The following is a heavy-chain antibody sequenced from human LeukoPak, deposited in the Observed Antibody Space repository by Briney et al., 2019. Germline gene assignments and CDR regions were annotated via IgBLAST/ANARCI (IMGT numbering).Heavy chain of an antibody. Sequence: PGGSLRLSCAASGFTFSSYGMHWVRQAPGKGLEWVAVISYDGSNKYYADSVKGRFTISRDNAKNSLFLQMNSLRAEDTAVYYCARAWDYWGQGTLVTVSS. CDR2: ISYDGSNK. CDR3: ARAWDY. V-gene: IGHV3-30*03. CDR1: GFTFSSYG. J-gene: IGHJ4*02.